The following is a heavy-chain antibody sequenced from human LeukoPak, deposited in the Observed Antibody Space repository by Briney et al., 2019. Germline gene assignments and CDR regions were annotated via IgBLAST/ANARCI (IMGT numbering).Heavy chain of an antibody. V-gene: IGHV3-30*02. D-gene: IGHD3-10*01. Sequence: GGSLRLSCAASGFTFNNYGMHWVRQAPGKGLEWVAFIRDDGGDKFYADSVKDRFTISRDNAKNSLYLQMNSLRAEDTAVYYCARGKYIDSGSYSVLDSGSYNVLDYWGLGTLVTVSS. CDR3: ARGKYIDSGSYSVLDSGSYNVLDY. CDR2: IRDDGGDK. J-gene: IGHJ4*01. CDR1: GFTFNNYG.